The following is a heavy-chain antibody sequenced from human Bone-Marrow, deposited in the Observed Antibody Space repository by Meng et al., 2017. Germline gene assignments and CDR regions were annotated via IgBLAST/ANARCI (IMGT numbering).Heavy chain of an antibody. Sequence: GESLKISCAASVFTFRCCWMHFVRPAPGKGLGWVSCISSDESTKRYADSVKGRFTISRDNDKNTMYLQMNSLRAEDTAVYFCASGSDPHLLPFDYWGQGALVTVSS. CDR3: ASGSDPHLLPFDY. CDR2: ISSDESTK. J-gene: IGHJ4*02. V-gene: IGHV3-74*01. CDR1: VFTFRCCW.